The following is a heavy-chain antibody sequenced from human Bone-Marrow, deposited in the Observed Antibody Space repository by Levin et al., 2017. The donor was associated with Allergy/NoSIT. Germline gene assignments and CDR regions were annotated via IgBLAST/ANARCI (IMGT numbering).Heavy chain of an antibody. J-gene: IGHJ4*02. CDR3: YHNYGDYRNDY. CDR2: IFSDDTT. D-gene: IGHD4-17*01. CDR1: GFTVSSDY. Sequence: GGSLRLSCAASGFTVSSDYMGWVRQAPGKGLEWVSLIFSDDTTYYADSVKGRFTISRDNSKNTLYLQMNSLRAEDTAVYYCYHNYGDYRNDYWGQGTLVTVSS. V-gene: IGHV3-53*01.